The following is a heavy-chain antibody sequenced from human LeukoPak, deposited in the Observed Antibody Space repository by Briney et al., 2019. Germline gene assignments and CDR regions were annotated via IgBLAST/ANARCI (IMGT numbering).Heavy chain of an antibody. CDR3: AKVGAYGDYARHDY. D-gene: IGHD4-17*01. V-gene: IGHV4-38-2*01. J-gene: IGHJ4*02. CDR2: IYHSGDT. CDR1: GYSISSGYY. Sequence: SETLSLTCAVSGYSISSGYYWGWIRQLPGKGLEWIGNIYHSGDTYYNPSLKSRVTISADTSKNQFSLKLRSVTAADTAVYYCAKVGAYGDYARHDYWGQGTLVTVSS.